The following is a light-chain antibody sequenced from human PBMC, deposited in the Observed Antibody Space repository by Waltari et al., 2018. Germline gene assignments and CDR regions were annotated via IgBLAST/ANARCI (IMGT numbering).Light chain of an antibody. CDR1: QSVGTY. CDR3: QQRRSWPLT. CDR2: DAS. J-gene: IGKJ4*01. Sequence: EIVLTQSPAILSFSPGERATLSCRASQSVGTYLAWYQQRPGQSPRLLIYDASYRATGIPARFSGSGSETDFTRTISSLQPEDFAVYYWQQRRSWPLTFGGGTRVQI. V-gene: IGKV3-11*01.